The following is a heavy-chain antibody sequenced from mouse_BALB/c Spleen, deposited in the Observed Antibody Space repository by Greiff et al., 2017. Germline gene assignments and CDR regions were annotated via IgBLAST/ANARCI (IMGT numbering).Heavy chain of an antibody. CDR2: IYPGDGDT. Sequence: QVQLKESGAELVRPGSSVKISCKASGYAFSSYWMNWVKQRPGQGLEWIGQIYPGDGDTNYNGKFKGKATLTADKSSSTAYMQLSSLTSEDSAVYFCARRVYYGSSSPYFDYWGQGTTLTVSS. CDR1: GYAFSSYW. V-gene: IGHV1-80*01. CDR3: ARRVYYGSSSPYFDY. D-gene: IGHD1-1*01. J-gene: IGHJ2*01.